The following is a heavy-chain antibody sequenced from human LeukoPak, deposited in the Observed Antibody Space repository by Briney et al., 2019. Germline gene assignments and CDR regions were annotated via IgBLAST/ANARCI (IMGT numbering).Heavy chain of an antibody. D-gene: IGHD3-3*01. CDR2: IRYDGSNK. V-gene: IGHV3-30*02. CDR3: AKRPVSGYYRYY. J-gene: IGHJ4*02. CDR1: GFTFSSYG. Sequence: QAGGSLRLSCAASGFTFSSYGMHWVRQAPGKGLEWVAFIRYDGSNKYYADSVKGRFTISRDNSKNTLYLQMNSLRAEDTAVYYCAKRPVSGYYRYYWGQGTLVTVSS.